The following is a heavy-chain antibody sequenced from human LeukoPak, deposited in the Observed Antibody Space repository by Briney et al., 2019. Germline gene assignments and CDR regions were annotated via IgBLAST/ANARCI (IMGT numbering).Heavy chain of an antibody. J-gene: IGHJ4*02. D-gene: IGHD5-24*01. CDR2: ISYDGSNK. V-gene: IGHV3-30-3*01. CDR1: GFTFSSYA. Sequence: PGGSLRLSCAASGFTFSSYAMHWVRQAPGKGLEWVAVISYDGSNKYYADSVKGRFTISRDNSKNTLYLQMNSLRAEDTAVYYCARTRSVEMATMLALDYWGQGTLVTVSS. CDR3: ARTRSVEMATMLALDY.